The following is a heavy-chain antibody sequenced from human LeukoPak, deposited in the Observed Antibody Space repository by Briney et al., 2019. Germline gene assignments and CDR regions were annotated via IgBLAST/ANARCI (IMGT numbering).Heavy chain of an antibody. Sequence: PGGSLRLSCAASGFTFSSYEMNWVRQAPGKGLEWVSYISSSGSTIYYADSVKGRFTISRDNAKNSLYLQMNSLRAEDTAVYYCARVPQSSWTNWFDPWGQGTLVTVSS. CDR1: GFTFSSYE. CDR2: ISSSGSTI. CDR3: ARVPQSSWTNWFDP. D-gene: IGHD6-13*01. V-gene: IGHV3-48*03. J-gene: IGHJ5*02.